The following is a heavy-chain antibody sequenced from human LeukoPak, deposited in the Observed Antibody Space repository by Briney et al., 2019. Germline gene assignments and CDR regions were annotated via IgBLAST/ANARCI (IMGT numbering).Heavy chain of an antibody. J-gene: IGHJ4*02. CDR2: ISNGGGTA. V-gene: IGHV3-23*01. CDR3: AARPLMPPRFDY. Sequence: GGSLRLSCAASGFTFSTYPMSWVRQAPGKGLQWVSAISNGGGTAYYAESVKGRFTISRDNSKGTLYLQMNSLRGEDTAIYYCAARPLMPPRFDYWGQGALVTVSS. CDR1: GFTFSTYP. D-gene: IGHD2-2*01.